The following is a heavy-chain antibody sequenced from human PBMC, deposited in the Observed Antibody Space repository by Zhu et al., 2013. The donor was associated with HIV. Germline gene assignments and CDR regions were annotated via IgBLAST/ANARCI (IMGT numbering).Heavy chain of an antibody. CDR1: GYSFTTYG. CDR2: INTYNGNT. Sequence: QVQLVQSGAEVKKPGASVKVSCKASGYSFTTYGINWVRQAPGQGLEWMGWINTYNGNTNYAQNLQDRVTMTTDTSTSTAYMEMRSLTSDDTAVYYCARIGATRDYWGQGTLVTVSS. CDR3: ARIGATRDY. D-gene: IGHD3-10*01. V-gene: IGHV1-18*01. J-gene: IGHJ4*02.